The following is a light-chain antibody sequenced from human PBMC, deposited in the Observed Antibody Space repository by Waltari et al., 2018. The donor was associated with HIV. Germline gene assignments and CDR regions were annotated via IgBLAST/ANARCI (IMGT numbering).Light chain of an antibody. CDR3: QQYYSTPPKT. Sequence: DIHITQSPSSLSASVGDRVTITCRASQGISDSLAWYQQKPGKAPKLLLYAASRLESGVPSRFSGSGSGTDYTLTISSLQPEDFATYYCQQYYSTPPKTFGQGTKVEIK. CDR1: QGISDS. V-gene: IGKV1-NL1*01. J-gene: IGKJ1*01. CDR2: AAS.